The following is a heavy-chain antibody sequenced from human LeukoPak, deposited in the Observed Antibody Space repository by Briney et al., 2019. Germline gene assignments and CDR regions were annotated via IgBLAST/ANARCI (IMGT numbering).Heavy chain of an antibody. CDR1: GGSFSGYY. Sequence: SETLSLICAVYGGSFSGYYWSWIRQPPGKGLEWIGEINHSGSTNYNPSLKSRVTISVDTSKNQFSLKLSSVTAADTAVYSCARSLDYYDSSGYYSAFDCWGQGTLVTVSS. CDR3: ARSLDYYDSSGYYSAFDC. J-gene: IGHJ4*02. CDR2: INHSGST. V-gene: IGHV4-34*01. D-gene: IGHD3-22*01.